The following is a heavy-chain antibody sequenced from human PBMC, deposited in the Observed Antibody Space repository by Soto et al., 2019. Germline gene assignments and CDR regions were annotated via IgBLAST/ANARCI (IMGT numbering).Heavy chain of an antibody. CDR2: INSDGSST. V-gene: IGHV3-74*01. Sequence: PGGSLRLSCAASGFTFSSYWMHWVRQAPGKGLVWVSRINSDGSSTSYADSVKGRFTISRDNAKNTLYLQMNSLRAEDTAVYYCARERYSYGPWFDLWGQGTLVTVSS. D-gene: IGHD5-18*01. J-gene: IGHJ5*02. CDR1: GFTFSSYW. CDR3: ARERYSYGPWFDL.